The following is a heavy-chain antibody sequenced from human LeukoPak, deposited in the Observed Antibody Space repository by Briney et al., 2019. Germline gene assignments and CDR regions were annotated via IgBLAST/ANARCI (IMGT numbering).Heavy chain of an antibody. V-gene: IGHV3-48*03. Sequence: PGGSLRLSCAASGFTFSSYEMNWVRQAPGKGLEWVSYISNGDGTTKYADAVKGRFTISRDNANNAVYLQMDTLRVEDTAVYYCARGLIYFEVWGQGTLVSVSS. CDR1: GFTFSSYE. J-gene: IGHJ4*02. D-gene: IGHD3-9*01. CDR2: ISNGDGTT. CDR3: ARGLIYFEV.